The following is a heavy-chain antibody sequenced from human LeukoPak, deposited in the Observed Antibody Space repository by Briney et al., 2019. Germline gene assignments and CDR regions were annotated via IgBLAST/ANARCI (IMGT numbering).Heavy chain of an antibody. CDR3: ASFAGSGWRNFDY. CDR1: RFTFSSYS. J-gene: IGHJ4*02. V-gene: IGHV3-48*04. Sequence: AGGSLRLSCAASRFTFSSYSMKWLRQAPGKGLEGGSYISSSGSTIYYADSVKGRFTISRDNAKNSLYLQMNSLRAEDTAVYYCASFAGSGWRNFDYWGQGTLVTVSS. CDR2: ISSSGSTI. D-gene: IGHD6-19*01.